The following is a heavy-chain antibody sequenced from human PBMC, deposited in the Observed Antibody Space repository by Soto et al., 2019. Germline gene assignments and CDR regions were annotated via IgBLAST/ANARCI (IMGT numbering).Heavy chain of an antibody. CDR1: GGTFSNYA. Sequence: QVQLVQSGAEVKKPGSSVKVSCKASGGTFSNYAISWVRQAPGQGLEWMGGITPIFVTANYAQKFQGRITITXXVXMXIAYMELSRLGSEDTAVDYCAQTLGLAVAGPGRFDLWGRGTLVTVSS. V-gene: IGHV1-69*05. J-gene: IGHJ2*01. CDR3: AQTLGLAVAGPGRFDL. CDR2: ITPIFVTA. D-gene: IGHD6-19*01.